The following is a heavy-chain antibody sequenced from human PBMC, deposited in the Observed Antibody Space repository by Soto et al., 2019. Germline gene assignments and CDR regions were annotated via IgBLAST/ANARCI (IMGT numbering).Heavy chain of an antibody. J-gene: IGHJ2*01. CDR2: IYYSGST. Sequence: SETLSLTCTVSGGSISSGDYYWSWIRQPPGKGLEWIGYIYYSGSTYYNPSLKSRVTISVDTSKNQFSLKLSSVTAADTAVYYCAHIAVAPYWYFDLWGRGTLVTVSS. CDR1: GGSISSGDYY. D-gene: IGHD6-19*01. CDR3: AHIAVAPYWYFDL. V-gene: IGHV4-30-4*02.